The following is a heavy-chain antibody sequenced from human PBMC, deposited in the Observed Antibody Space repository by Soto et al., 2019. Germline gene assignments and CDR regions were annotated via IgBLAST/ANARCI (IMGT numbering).Heavy chain of an antibody. D-gene: IGHD2-8*01. CDR1: GGTFSSYA. J-gene: IGHJ4*02. V-gene: IGHV1-69*13. Sequence: ASVNVSCKASGGTFSSYAISWVRQAPGQGLEWMGGIIPIFGTANYAQKFQGRVTITADESTSTAYMELSSLRSEDTAVYYCARATRYCTNGVCLYYFDYWGQRSPVTVTS. CDR2: IIPIFGTA. CDR3: ARATRYCTNGVCLYYFDY.